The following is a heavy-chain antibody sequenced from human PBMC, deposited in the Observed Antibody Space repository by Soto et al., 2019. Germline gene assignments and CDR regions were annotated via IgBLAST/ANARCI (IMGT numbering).Heavy chain of an antibody. J-gene: IGHJ4*02. V-gene: IGHV1-58*01. D-gene: IGHD3-3*01. CDR3: AAAAKTITIFGVVRSGFDY. CDR2: IVVGSGNT. Sequence: SVKVSCKASGFTFTSSAVQWVRQARGQRLEWIGWIVVGSGNTNYAQKFQERVTITRDMSTSTAYMELSSLRSEDTAVYYCAAAAKTITIFGVVRSGFDYWGQGTLVTVS. CDR1: GFTFTSSA.